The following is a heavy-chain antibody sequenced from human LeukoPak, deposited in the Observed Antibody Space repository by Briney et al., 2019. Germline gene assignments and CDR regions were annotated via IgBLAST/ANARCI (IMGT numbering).Heavy chain of an antibody. V-gene: IGHV3-23*01. J-gene: IGHJ4*02. Sequence: GGSLRLSCAASGFTFSSYGMSWVRQAPGKGLEWVSAISGSGGSTYYADSVKGRFTISRDNSKNTLYLQMNRLRAEDTAVYYCAKAIAAAGRETDWGQGTLVTVSS. CDR3: AKAIAAAGRETD. D-gene: IGHD6-13*01. CDR2: ISGSGGST. CDR1: GFTFSSYG.